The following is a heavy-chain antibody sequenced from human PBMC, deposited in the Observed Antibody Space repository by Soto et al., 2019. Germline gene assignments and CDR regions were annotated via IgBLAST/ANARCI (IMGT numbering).Heavy chain of an antibody. V-gene: IGHV1-69*06. CDR3: ARLIAARRDYYYYGMDV. Sequence: SVKVSCKASGGTFSSYAISWVRQAPGQGLEWMGGIIPIFGTANYAQKFQGRVTITADKSTSTAYMELSSLRSEDTAVYYCARLIAARRDYYYYGMDVCGQGTTVTVSS. CDR1: GGTFSSYA. J-gene: IGHJ6*02. CDR2: IIPIFGTA. D-gene: IGHD6-6*01.